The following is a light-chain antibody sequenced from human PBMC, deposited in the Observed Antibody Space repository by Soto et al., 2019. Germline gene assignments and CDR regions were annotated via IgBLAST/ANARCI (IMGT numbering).Light chain of an antibody. V-gene: IGKV3-20*01. CDR2: GAS. CDR1: QSVSSN. CDR3: HQYGSSPWT. J-gene: IGKJ1*01. Sequence: EIVLTQSPATLSVSPGERATLSCRASQSVSSNLAWYQQKAGQAPRLLMYGASTRATGIPARFSGSGSGTDFTLTISRLEPEDFAVYYCHQYGSSPWTFGQGTKVDI.